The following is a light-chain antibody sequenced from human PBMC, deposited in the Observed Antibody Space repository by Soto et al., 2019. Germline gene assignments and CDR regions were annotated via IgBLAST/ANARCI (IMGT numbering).Light chain of an antibody. V-gene: IGLV2-8*01. J-gene: IGLJ1*01. CDR1: STDVGGYNY. CDR3: ASYAGGNNV. CDR2: EVN. Sequence: QSALTQPPSASGSPGQSVTISCTGTSTDVGGYNYVSWYQQHPGKVPKLVIYEVNKRPSGVPDRFSGSKSGNTASLTVSGLQPEDEADYYCASYAGGNNVFGTGTKLTVL.